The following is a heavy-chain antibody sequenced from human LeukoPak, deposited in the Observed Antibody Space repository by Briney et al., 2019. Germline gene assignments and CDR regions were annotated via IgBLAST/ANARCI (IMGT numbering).Heavy chain of an antibody. CDR2: ISSSGSTI. CDR1: GFTFSSYE. J-gene: IGHJ4*02. CDR3: AKLTMIVLVITFNPFDY. Sequence: PGGSLRLSCAASGFTFSSYEMNWVRQAPGKGLEWVSYISSSGSTIYYADSVKGRFTISRDNSKNTLYLQVNSLRAEDTAVYYCAKLTMIVLVITFNPFDYWGQGTLVTVSP. D-gene: IGHD3-22*01. V-gene: IGHV3-48*03.